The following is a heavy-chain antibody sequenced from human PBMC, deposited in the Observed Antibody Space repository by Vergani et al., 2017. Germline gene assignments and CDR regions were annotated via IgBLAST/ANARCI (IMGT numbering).Heavy chain of an antibody. CDR2: IYSGGST. V-gene: IGHV3-53*04. D-gene: IGHD5-12*01. CDR1: GFTVSSNY. J-gene: IGHJ4*02. CDR3: ARGTPWLRYVSDY. Sequence: EVQLVESGGGLVQPGGSLRLSCAASGFTVSSNYMSWVRQAPGKGLEWVSVIYSGGSTYYADSVKGRFTISRHNSKNTLYLQMNSLRAEDTAVYYCARGTPWLRYVSDYWGQGTLVTVSS.